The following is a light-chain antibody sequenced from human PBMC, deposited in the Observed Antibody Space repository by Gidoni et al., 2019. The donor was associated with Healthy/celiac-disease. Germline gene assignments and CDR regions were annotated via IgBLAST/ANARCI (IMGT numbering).Light chain of an antibody. Sequence: DIQLPQSPSFLSASVGDRVTITCRASQGISSYLAWYQQKPGKAPKLLIYAASTLQSGVPSRFSGSGSGTEFTLTISSLQPEEFATYYCQQLNSYLTFGQXTRLEIK. CDR1: QGISSY. CDR2: AAS. J-gene: IGKJ5*01. V-gene: IGKV1-9*01. CDR3: QQLNSYLT.